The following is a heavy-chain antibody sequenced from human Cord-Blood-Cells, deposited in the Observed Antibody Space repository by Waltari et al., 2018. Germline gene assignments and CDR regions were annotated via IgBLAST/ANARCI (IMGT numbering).Heavy chain of an antibody. J-gene: IGHJ4*02. D-gene: IGHD1-20*01. CDR2: IKQDGSEK. CDR3: ARDDNWNYDY. Sequence: EVQLVESGGGLVQPGGSLRLSCAASGFTFSSYCMSWVRQAPGKGLEWVANIKQDGSEKYYVDSVKGRFTISRDNAKNSLYLQMNSLRAEDTAVYYCARDDNWNYDYWGQGTLVTVSS. CDR1: GFTFSSYC. V-gene: IGHV3-7*01.